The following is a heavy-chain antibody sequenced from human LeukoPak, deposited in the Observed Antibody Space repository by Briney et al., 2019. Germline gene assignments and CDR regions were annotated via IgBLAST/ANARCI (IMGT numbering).Heavy chain of an antibody. V-gene: IGHV1-8*02. CDR2: MNPNSGNT. J-gene: IGHJ5*02. D-gene: IGHD2-2*02. CDR3: ARGLRCSSTSCYKRWFDP. Sequence: ASVKVSCKASGGTFSSYAISWVRQAPGQGLEWMGWMNPNSGNTGYAQKFQGRVTMTRNTSISTAYMELSSLRSEDTAVYYCARGLRCSSTSCYKRWFDPWGQGTLVTVSS. CDR1: GGTFSSYA.